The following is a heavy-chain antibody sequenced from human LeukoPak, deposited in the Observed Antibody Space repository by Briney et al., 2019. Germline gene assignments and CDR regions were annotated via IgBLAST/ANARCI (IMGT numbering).Heavy chain of an antibody. D-gene: IGHD3-3*01. V-gene: IGHV4-34*01. CDR1: GGSFSGYY. CDR2: INHSGST. CDR3: AINDFWSGYYPFDY. J-gene: IGHJ4*02. Sequence: SETLSLTCAVYGGSFSGYYWSWLRQPPGKGLEWIGEINHSGSTNYNPSLKSRVTISVDTSKNQFSLKLSSVTAADTAVYYCAINDFWSGYYPFDYWGQGTLVTVSS.